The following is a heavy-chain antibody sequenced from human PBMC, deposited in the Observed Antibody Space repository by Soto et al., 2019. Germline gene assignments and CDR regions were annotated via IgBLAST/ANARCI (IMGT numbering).Heavy chain of an antibody. V-gene: IGHV3-13*01. D-gene: IGHD3-22*01. Sequence: QPGGSLRLSCAASGFTFSSYDMHWVRQATGKGLEWVSAIGTAGDTYYPGSVKGRFTISRENAKNSLYLQMNSLRAGDTAVYYCARGATYYYDSSGYYQTLYDAFDIWGQGTMVTVSS. CDR1: GFTFSSYD. CDR2: IGTAGDT. J-gene: IGHJ3*02. CDR3: ARGATYYYDSSGYYQTLYDAFDI.